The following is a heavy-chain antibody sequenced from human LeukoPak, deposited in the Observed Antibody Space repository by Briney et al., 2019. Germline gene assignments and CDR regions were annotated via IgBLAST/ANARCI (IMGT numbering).Heavy chain of an antibody. V-gene: IGHV4-4*02. D-gene: IGHD1-26*01. CDR2: IYHSGTT. CDR3: ARSPSGASSRWFDP. Sequence: SETLSLTCAVSGGSINSYNWWSWVRQPPGKGLEWLGEIYHSGTTNYNPSLKSRVTISVDKSKNELSLKVSSVTAADTAMYYCARSPSGASSRWFDPWGQGTLVTVSS. CDR1: GGSINSYNW. J-gene: IGHJ5*02.